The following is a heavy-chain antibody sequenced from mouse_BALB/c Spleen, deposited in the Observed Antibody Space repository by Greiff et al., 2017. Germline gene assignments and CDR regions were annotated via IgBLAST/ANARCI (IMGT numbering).Heavy chain of an antibody. CDR2: IRLKSNNYAT. V-gene: IGHV6-6*02. J-gene: IGHJ3*01. D-gene: IGHD2-12*01. Sequence: EVQGVESGGGLVQPGGSMKLSCVASGFTFSNYWMNWVRQSTEKGLEWVAEIRLKSNNYATHYAESVKGRFTISRDDSKSSVYLQMNNLRAEDTGIYYCTRDYYNIDRFAYWGQGTLVTVSA. CDR3: TRDYYNIDRFAY. CDR1: GFTFSNYW.